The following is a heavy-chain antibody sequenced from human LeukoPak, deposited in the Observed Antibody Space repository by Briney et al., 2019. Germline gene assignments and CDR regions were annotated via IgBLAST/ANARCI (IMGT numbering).Heavy chain of an antibody. CDR1: GGSFSGYY. V-gene: IGHV4-34*01. CDR3: ARGRRWRYRGGDCSFDY. J-gene: IGHJ4*02. Sequence: SETLSLTCAVYGGSFSGYYWSWIRQPPGKGLEWIGEINHSGSTNYNPSLKSRVTISVDTSKNQFSLKLSSVTAADTAVYYCARGRRWRYRGGDCSFDYWGQGTLVTVYS. D-gene: IGHD2-21*02. CDR2: INHSGST.